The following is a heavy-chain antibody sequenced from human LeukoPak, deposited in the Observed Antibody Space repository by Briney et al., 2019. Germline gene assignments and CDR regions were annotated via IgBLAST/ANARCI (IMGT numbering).Heavy chain of an antibody. CDR3: ARLRYYDFWSGRNHFDY. CDR1: GFTFSSYW. Sequence: PGGSLRLSCAASGFTFSSYWMSWVRQAPGKGLEWVANIKQDGSEKYYVDSVKGRFTISRDNAKNSPYLQMNSLRAEDTAVYYCARLRYYDFWSGRNHFDYWGQGTLVTVSS. D-gene: IGHD3-3*01. V-gene: IGHV3-7*01. CDR2: IKQDGSEK. J-gene: IGHJ4*02.